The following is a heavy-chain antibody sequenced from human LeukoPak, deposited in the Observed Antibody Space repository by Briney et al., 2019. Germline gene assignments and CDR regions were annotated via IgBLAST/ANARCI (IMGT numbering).Heavy chain of an antibody. J-gene: IGHJ4*02. D-gene: IGHD6-19*01. CDR3: ARALTYSSGWFAFDY. V-gene: IGHV3-66*01. CDR2: IYTDCST. Sequence: GGSLRLSCAASGFTVSSDYMNWVRQAPGKGLEWVSIIYTDCSTHYADSVKGRFSISRDLSKNTVHLQIHRLTAEDTAVYYCARALTYSSGWFAFDYWGQGTLVTVSS. CDR1: GFTVSSDY.